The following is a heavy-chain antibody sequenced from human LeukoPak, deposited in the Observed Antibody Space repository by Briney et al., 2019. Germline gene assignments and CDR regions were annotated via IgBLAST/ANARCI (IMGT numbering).Heavy chain of an antibody. CDR2: IKPDGSEK. Sequence: GGSLTLSCAASGGTFSDYWMTWVCQAQGPGLEWVANIKPDGSEKNYVDSVKSRFTISTDNATNSLYLQKHSLRDADTAVYYCASYLYWWSDLGYWGQGTLVTVSS. J-gene: IGHJ4*02. CDR3: ASYLYWWSDLGY. V-gene: IGHV3-7*01. D-gene: IGHD2-8*02. CDR1: GGTFSDYW.